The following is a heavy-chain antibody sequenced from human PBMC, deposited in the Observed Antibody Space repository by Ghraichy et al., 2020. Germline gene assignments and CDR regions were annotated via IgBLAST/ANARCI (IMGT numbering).Heavy chain of an antibody. CDR1: GFTFRNYG. CDR2: IWYDGSNQ. J-gene: IGHJ6*02. CDR3: ARGGMDGSGSYYYYYGMDV. V-gene: IGHV3-33*01. Sequence: LSLTCAASGFTFRNYGMHWVRQAPGKGLEWVAVIWYDGSNQYYADSLKGRFTISRDNSKNTLYLQMNSLRAEDTAVYYCARGGMDGSGSYYYYYGMDVWGQGTTVTVSS. D-gene: IGHD3-10*01.